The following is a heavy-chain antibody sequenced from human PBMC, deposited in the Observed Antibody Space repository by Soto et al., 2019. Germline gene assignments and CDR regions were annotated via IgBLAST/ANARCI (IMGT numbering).Heavy chain of an antibody. J-gene: IGHJ5*01. CDR1: GGTFSSYT. CDR3: GMEDCSSTTFYSDS. V-gene: IGHV1-69*02. CDR2: IIPILGIA. Sequence: QVQLVQSGAEVKKPGSSVKVSCKASGGTFSSYTISWVRPAPGQGLEWMGRIIPILGIANYAQKFQGRVTTTADKPTSTAYMELRSLRSEDTAVYYCGMEDCSSTTFYSDSWGQGTLVT. D-gene: IGHD2-2*02.